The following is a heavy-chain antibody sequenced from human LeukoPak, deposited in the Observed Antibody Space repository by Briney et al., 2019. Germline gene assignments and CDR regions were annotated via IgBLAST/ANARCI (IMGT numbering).Heavy chain of an antibody. Sequence: PGGSLRLSCAASGFTFSSYSMNWVRQAPGKGLEWVSSISSSSRYIYYADSVKGRFTISRDNAKNSLYLQMNSLRAEDTAVYYCARDTYYYDSSGPTIDYWGQGTLVTVSS. J-gene: IGHJ4*02. V-gene: IGHV3-21*01. CDR3: ARDTYYYDSSGPTIDY. CDR1: GFTFSSYS. CDR2: ISSSSRYI. D-gene: IGHD3-22*01.